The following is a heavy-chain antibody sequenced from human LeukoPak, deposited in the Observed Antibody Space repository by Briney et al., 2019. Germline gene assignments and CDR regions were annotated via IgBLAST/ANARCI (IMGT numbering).Heavy chain of an antibody. V-gene: IGHV1-2*02. D-gene: IGHD6-19*01. Sequence: ASVKVSCKASGYTFTDYYMYWVRQAPGQGLEWMGWINPNSGGKNYAQNFQGRVTMTRDTSVSTAYMELSSLRSDDTAVFYCARSSSSGWYVGGLDYWGQGTLVTVSS. CDR3: ARSSSSGWYVGGLDY. CDR2: INPNSGGK. CDR1: GYTFTDYY. J-gene: IGHJ4*02.